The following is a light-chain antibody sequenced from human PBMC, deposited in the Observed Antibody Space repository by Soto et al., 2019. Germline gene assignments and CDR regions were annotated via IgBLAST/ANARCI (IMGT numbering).Light chain of an antibody. V-gene: IGKV3-15*01. CDR1: QSVSNS. CDR2: SAS. CDR3: QQYNNWPPWT. J-gene: IGKJ1*01. Sequence: EIVMTQSPATLSVSPGERATLSCRASQSVSNSLAWYQQKPGQAPRLLIYSASTRAAGIPARFSGSGSGTEFTLTISSLQSEAFAVYYCQQYNNWPPWTFGQGTKVEIK.